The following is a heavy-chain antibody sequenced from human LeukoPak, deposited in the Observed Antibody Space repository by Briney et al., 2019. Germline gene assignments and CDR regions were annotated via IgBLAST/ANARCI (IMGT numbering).Heavy chain of an antibody. J-gene: IGHJ5*02. V-gene: IGHV3-21*04. D-gene: IGHD3-10*01. Sequence: GGSLRLSCAASGFTFSSYSMNWVRQAPGKGLEWVSSISSTSIYIFYADSVKGRFTISRDNSKNTLYLQMNSLRAEDTAVYYCATYGSGSYYPNNWFDPWGQGTLVTVSS. CDR1: GFTFSSYS. CDR2: ISSTSIYI. CDR3: ATYGSGSYYPNNWFDP.